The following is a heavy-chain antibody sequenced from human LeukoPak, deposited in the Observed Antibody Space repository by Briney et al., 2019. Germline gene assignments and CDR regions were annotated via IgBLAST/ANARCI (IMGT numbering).Heavy chain of an antibody. CDR1: GYTFTAYY. V-gene: IGHV1-2*02. D-gene: IGHD2-2*01. Sequence: ADSVKVSCKASGYTFTAYYMHWVRQAPGQGLEWMGWINPHSGGTNFAQKFQGRVTMTRDTSITTAHMELSRLTSDDTATYYCAREIPCSSSSCLDYWGQGTLVTVSS. CDR3: AREIPCSSSSCLDY. CDR2: INPHSGGT. J-gene: IGHJ4*02.